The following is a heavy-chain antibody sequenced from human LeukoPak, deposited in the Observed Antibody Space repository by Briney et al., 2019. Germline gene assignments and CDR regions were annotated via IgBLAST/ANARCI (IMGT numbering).Heavy chain of an antibody. V-gene: IGHV1-69*06. CDR3: ARARLLGPTGVAAFDI. D-gene: IGHD2-8*02. Sequence: ASVKVSCKASGGTFSSYAVTWVRQAPGHGLEWMGGILPIFNTSNYAQKLHGRVTITADKSTSTVYMELSTLRSEDTAVYYCARARLLGPTGVAAFDIWGQGTMVTVSS. CDR1: GGTFSSYA. J-gene: IGHJ3*02. CDR2: ILPIFNTS.